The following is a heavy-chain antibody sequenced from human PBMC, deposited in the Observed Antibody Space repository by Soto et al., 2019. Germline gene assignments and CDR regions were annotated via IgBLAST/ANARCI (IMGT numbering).Heavy chain of an antibody. V-gene: IGHV4-31*03. Sequence: PSETLSLTCTVSGGSISSGGYYWSWIRQHPGKGLEWIGYIYYSGSTYYNPSLKSRVTISVDTSKNQFSLKLSSVTAADTAVYYCARASYGVFYYYYGMDVWGQGTTVTVSS. D-gene: IGHD5-18*01. J-gene: IGHJ6*02. CDR3: ARASYGVFYYYYGMDV. CDR1: GGSISSGGYY. CDR2: IYYSGST.